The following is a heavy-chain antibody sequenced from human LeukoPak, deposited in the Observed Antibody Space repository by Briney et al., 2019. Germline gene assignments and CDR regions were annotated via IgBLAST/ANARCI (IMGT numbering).Heavy chain of an antibody. CDR3: ARGHRYCSSTSCYRVIDY. CDR2: INHSGST. Sequence: SETLSLTCAVYGGSFSGYYWSWIRQPPGKGLEWIGEINHSGSTNYNPSLKSRVTISVDTSKNQFSLKLSSVTAADTAVYYCARGHRYCSSTSCYRVIDYWGQGTLVTVSS. V-gene: IGHV4-34*01. D-gene: IGHD2-2*02. CDR1: GGSFSGYY. J-gene: IGHJ4*02.